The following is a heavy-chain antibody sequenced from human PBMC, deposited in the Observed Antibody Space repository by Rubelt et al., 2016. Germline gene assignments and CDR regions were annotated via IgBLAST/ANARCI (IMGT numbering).Heavy chain of an antibody. CDR1: GFDFTTVG. CDR2: IRTKANSYAT. V-gene: IGHV3-73*01. Sequence: GFDFTTVGMHWVRQASGKGLEWVGRIRTKANSYATTYTASVKGRFTISRDDSKNTAYLHMNSLKTEDTAVYFCTRPNSDYWGQGTLVTVSS. J-gene: IGHJ4*02. CDR3: TRPNSDY.